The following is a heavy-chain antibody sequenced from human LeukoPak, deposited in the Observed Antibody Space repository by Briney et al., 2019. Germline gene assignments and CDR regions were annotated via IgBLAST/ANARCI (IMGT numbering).Heavy chain of an antibody. Sequence: GSLRLSCTASGFTFGDYAMSWVRQAPGKGLEWVGLIRSKAFNEAIEYAASVKGRFTISKDDSKTIAYLQMNSLKSEDTAVYFCTRGGVVATIGYAFDIWGRGTMVTVFS. CDR2: IRSKAFNEAI. D-gene: IGHD5-12*01. CDR3: TRGGVVATIGYAFDI. J-gene: IGHJ3*02. CDR1: GFTFGDYA. V-gene: IGHV3-49*04.